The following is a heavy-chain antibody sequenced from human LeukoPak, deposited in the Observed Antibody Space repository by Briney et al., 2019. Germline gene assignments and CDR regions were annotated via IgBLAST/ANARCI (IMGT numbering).Heavy chain of an antibody. V-gene: IGHV4-59*07. CDR1: GGSISRYY. Sequence: PTDTLSLTCTVSGGSISRYYGSWIRQSPGKGVEWIGYIYDSGSTNYNPSIKSRVPISLDTSKNQFSLKLSSVTAADTAVYYCARYEGYKDGFDYWGQGTLVTVSS. J-gene: IGHJ4*02. CDR3: ARYEGYKDGFDY. D-gene: IGHD5-24*01. CDR2: IYDSGST.